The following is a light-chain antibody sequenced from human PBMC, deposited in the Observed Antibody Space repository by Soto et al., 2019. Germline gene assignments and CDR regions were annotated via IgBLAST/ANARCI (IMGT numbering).Light chain of an antibody. CDR1: SSDVGGYNY. CDR3: CSYAGSPRYV. J-gene: IGLJ1*01. V-gene: IGLV2-11*01. Sequence: QSALTQPRSVSGSPGQSVTISCTGTSSDVGGYNYVSWYQQHPGKAPKVMIYDVSERPSGVPDRFSGSKSGNTASLTISGLQAEDGAGYYCCSYAGSPRYVFGTGTKLTVL. CDR2: DVS.